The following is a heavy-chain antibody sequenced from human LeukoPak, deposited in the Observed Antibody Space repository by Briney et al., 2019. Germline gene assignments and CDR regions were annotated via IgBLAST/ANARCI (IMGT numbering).Heavy chain of an antibody. D-gene: IGHD2-2*01. V-gene: IGHV3-23*01. CDR2: ISGSGGST. Sequence: GGSLRLSCAASRFTFSNYGMHWVRQAPGKGLEWVSGISGSGGSTYYADSVKGRFTISRDNSKSTLYLQMNSLRAEDTAVYYCAKNSEDIVVVPAANLAYWGQGTLVTVSS. CDR1: RFTFSNYG. J-gene: IGHJ4*02. CDR3: AKNSEDIVVVPAANLAY.